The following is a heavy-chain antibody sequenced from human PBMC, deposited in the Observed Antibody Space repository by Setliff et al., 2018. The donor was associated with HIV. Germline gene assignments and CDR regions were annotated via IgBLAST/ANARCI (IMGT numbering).Heavy chain of an antibody. V-gene: IGHV4-59*01. CDR2: IHSSGTT. Sequence: SETLSLTCSVSGDSIGAYHWSWIRQPPGRGLEWIGYIHSSGTTHYNPSLSSRVTVSFDASKKYFSLKLTSVTAADTAMYYCATYSAGEGGRGHWGQGTLVTVSS. CDR3: ATYSAGEGGRGH. CDR1: GDSIGAYH. D-gene: IGHD2-15*01. J-gene: IGHJ4*02.